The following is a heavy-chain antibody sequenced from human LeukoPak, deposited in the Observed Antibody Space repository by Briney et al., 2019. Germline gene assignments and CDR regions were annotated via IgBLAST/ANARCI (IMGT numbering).Heavy chain of an antibody. Sequence: PGGSLRLSCVVSGFTFSDYAMSWVRQAPGKGLEWVSAISGSGASTYYADSVKGRFTISRGNSKNTLYLQMNSLRAEVTALYYCAKGSDLWFGETWGQGTLVTVSS. CDR3: AKGSDLWFGET. D-gene: IGHD3-10*01. CDR1: GFTFSDYA. V-gene: IGHV3-23*01. J-gene: IGHJ4*02. CDR2: ISGSGAST.